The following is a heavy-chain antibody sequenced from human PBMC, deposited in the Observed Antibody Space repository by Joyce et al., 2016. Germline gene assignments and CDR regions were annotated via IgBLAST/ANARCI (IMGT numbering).Heavy chain of an antibody. D-gene: IGHD3-22*01. Sequence: QVQLVQSGAEVREPGASVKVSCKASGYRFTSYGISWVRQAPGQGLEWMGWISAHSGNTNYEQKLRVRVTMTTDTSTSTAYMELRSLRSDDTAVYYCARADHFTSSGLQNWLDPWGQGTLVTVSS. V-gene: IGHV1-18*01. CDR3: ARADHFTSSGLQNWLDP. CDR2: ISAHSGNT. CDR1: GYRFTSYG. J-gene: IGHJ5*02.